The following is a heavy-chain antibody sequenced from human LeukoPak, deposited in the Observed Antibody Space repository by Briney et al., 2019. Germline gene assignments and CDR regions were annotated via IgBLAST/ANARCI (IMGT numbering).Heavy chain of an antibody. CDR2: ISAYNGNT. CDR3: ARDSLFDY. CDR1: GYIFTSYV. V-gene: IGHV1-18*01. Sequence: GASVKVSCKASGYIFTSYVLHWVRQAPGQGLEWMGWISAYNGNTNYAQKLQGRVTMTTDTSTSTAYMELRSLRSDDTAVYYCARDSLFDYWGQGTLVTVSS. J-gene: IGHJ4*02.